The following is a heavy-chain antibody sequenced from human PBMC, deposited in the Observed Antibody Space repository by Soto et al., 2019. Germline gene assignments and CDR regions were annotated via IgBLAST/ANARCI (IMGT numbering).Heavy chain of an antibody. CDR1: GYTYTSYD. CDR3: ARRGTNYYYYYYMDV. Sequence: ASVKVSCKASGYTYTSYDINWVRQAKGQGLEWMGWMNPNSGNTGYAQKFQGRVTMTRNTSISTAYMELSSLRSEDTAVYYCARRGTNYYYYYYMDVWGKGTTVTVSS. D-gene: IGHD3-16*01. J-gene: IGHJ6*03. CDR2: MNPNSGNT. V-gene: IGHV1-8*01.